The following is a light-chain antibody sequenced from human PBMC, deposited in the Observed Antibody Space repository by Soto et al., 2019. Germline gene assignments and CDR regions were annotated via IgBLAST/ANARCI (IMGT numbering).Light chain of an antibody. J-gene: IGKJ4*01. Sequence: EIVLTQSPATLSLSPGERATLSCRASQSVSSYLAWYKQKPGQAPRLLIYDASNRATGIPARFSGSGSGTDFTLTISSLEPEDFAVYYCQKRSNWPPLTFGGGTKVEIK. CDR1: QSVSSY. V-gene: IGKV3-11*01. CDR2: DAS. CDR3: QKRSNWPPLT.